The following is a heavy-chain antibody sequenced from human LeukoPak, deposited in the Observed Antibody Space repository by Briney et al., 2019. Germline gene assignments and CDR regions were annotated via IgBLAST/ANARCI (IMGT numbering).Heavy chain of an antibody. J-gene: IGHJ4*02. V-gene: IGHV1-24*01. CDR3: ATVVTIFGVVKGEDY. Sequence: ASVKVSCKVSGYTLTELSMHWVRQAPGKGLEWMGGFDPGDGETIYAQKFQGRVTMTEDTSTDTAYMELSSLRSEDTAVYYCATVVTIFGVVKGEDYWGQGTLVTVSS. D-gene: IGHD3-3*01. CDR2: FDPGDGET. CDR1: GYTLTELS.